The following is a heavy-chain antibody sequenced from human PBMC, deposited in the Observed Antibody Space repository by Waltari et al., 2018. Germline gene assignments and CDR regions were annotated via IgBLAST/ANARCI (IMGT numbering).Heavy chain of an antibody. CDR2: MDYSGRN. CDR1: GGSISSSSYY. V-gene: IGHV4-39*07. J-gene: IGHJ5*02. D-gene: IGHD3-22*01. Sequence: QLQLQESGPGLVKPPETLSLTCTVSGGSISSSSYYWGWIRQPPEKGLEWVASMDYSGRNYYNPSLKSRVTISVDTSKNQFSLEVRSVTAADTAVYYCAREGGGYYDSSGYYPNWFDPWGQGTLVTVSS. CDR3: AREGGGYYDSSGYYPNWFDP.